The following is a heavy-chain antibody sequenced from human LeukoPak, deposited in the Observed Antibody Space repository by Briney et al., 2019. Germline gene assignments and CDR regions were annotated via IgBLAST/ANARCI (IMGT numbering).Heavy chain of an antibody. J-gene: IGHJ4*02. CDR1: GFTFGSFA. CDR2: ISGSGGST. V-gene: IGHV3-23*01. Sequence: PGGSLRLSCAASGFTFGSFAMSWVRQAPGKGLEWVSGISGSGGSTFYIDSMKGRFTISRDNSKNTLYLQMNSLGAEDTALYYCGKGMTGDLPDVIAKWGQGTLVTVSS. CDR3: GKGMTGDLPDVIAK. D-gene: IGHD7-27*01.